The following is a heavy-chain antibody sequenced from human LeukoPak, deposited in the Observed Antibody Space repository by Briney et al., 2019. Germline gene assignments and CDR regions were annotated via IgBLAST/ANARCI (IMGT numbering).Heavy chain of an antibody. Sequence: SQTLSLTCSVSGGSMSRGGYYWSWIRQLPGKGLEWIGYIYYRGNSYYNPSLKSRVTISVDTSNNQFSLKLSSVTAADTAVYYCARERYCDGSSYYHYMDVWGKGTTVSVSS. CDR2: IYYRGNS. CDR1: GGSMSRGGYY. V-gene: IGHV4-31*03. CDR3: ARERYCDGSSYYHYMDV. J-gene: IGHJ6*03. D-gene: IGHD3-22*01.